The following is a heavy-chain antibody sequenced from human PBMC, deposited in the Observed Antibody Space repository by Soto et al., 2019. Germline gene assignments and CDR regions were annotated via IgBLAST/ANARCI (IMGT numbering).Heavy chain of an antibody. CDR3: ARGKFGFSYYYYYYLDV. CDR2: INHSGST. Sequence: SETLSLTCAVYDGSFSDFYWTWIRQSPGKGLEWIGEINHSGSTSYKSSLKSRVTISIDTSKNQFSLKLTSVTASDTAVYYCARGKFGFSYYYYYYLDVWGKGTTVTVSS. D-gene: IGHD2-21*01. J-gene: IGHJ6*03. CDR1: DGSFSDFY. V-gene: IGHV4-34*01.